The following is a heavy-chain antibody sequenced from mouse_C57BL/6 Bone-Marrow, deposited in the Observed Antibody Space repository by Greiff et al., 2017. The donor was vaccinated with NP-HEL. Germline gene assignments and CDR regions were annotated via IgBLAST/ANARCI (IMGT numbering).Heavy chain of an antibody. CDR2: IRSKSNNYAT. J-gene: IGHJ1*03. CDR3: VRHDGNHWYVDV. Sequence: EVQGVESGGGLVQPKGSLKLSCAASGFSFNTYAMNWVRQAPGKGLEWVARIRSKSNNYATYYADSVKDRFTISRDDSESMLYLQMNNLKTEDTAMYYCVRHDGNHWYVDVWGTGTTVTVSS. CDR1: GFSFNTYA. V-gene: IGHV10-1*01. D-gene: IGHD2-1*01.